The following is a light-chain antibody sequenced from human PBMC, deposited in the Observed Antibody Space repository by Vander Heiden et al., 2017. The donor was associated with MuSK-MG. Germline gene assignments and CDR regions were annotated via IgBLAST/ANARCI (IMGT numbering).Light chain of an antibody. V-gene: IGLV1-40*01. Sequence: QLVLAQPPTVTREPGQRVTISCTGSRSNIGARYELHWYQQLPGTAPRLLIYGNNHRPSGVPDRFSVSQSGTSATLATTGRRAEVGADDFYHCYDNSLSGVVFGGGTKLTVL. J-gene: IGLJ2*01. CDR1: RSNIGARYE. CDR2: GNN. CDR3: HCYDNSLSGVV.